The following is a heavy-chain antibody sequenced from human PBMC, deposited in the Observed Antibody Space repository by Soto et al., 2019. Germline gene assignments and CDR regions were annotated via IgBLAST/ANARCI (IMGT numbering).Heavy chain of an antibody. V-gene: IGHV3-30*18. CDR3: AKDQDVEVGPTGY. CDR1: GFTFSSYG. CDR2: ISYDGSNK. Sequence: GGSLRLSCAASGFTFSSYGMHWVRQAPGKGLEWVAVISYDGSNKYYADSVKGRFTISRDNSKNTLYLQMNSLRAEDTAVYYCAKDQDVEVGPTGYWGQGTLVTVSS. J-gene: IGHJ4*02. D-gene: IGHD1-26*01.